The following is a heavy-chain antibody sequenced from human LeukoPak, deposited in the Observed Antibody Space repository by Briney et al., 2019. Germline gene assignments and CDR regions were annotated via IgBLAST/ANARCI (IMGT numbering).Heavy chain of an antibody. J-gene: IGHJ4*02. CDR1: DVSINNYY. D-gene: IGHD3-22*01. CDR2: IYYSGST. V-gene: IGHV4-59*01. Sequence: PSETLSLTCTVSDVSINNYYWSWIRQPPGKGLEWIGYIYYSGSTNYNPSLKSRVTISVDTSKNQFSLKLSSVTAADTAVYYCARGDYYDSSGYPLSFDYWGQGTLVTVSS. CDR3: ARGDYYDSSGYPLSFDY.